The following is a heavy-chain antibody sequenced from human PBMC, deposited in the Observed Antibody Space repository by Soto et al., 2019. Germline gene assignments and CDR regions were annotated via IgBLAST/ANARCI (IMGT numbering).Heavy chain of an antibody. CDR1: GGSFSGYY. V-gene: IGHV4-34*01. CDR3: ARPPPHRYCSSTSCYDDYMDV. CDR2: INHSGST. Sequence: QVQLQQWGAGLLKPSETLSLTCAVYGGSFSGYYWSWIRQPPGKGLEWIGEINHSGSTNYNPSLKRRVTISVDTSKNQFSLKLSSVTAADTAVYYCARPPPHRYCSSTSCYDDYMDVWGKGTTVTVSS. J-gene: IGHJ6*03. D-gene: IGHD2-2*01.